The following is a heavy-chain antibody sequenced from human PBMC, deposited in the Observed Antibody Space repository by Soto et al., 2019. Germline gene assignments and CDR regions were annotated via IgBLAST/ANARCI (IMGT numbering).Heavy chain of an antibody. J-gene: IGHJ6*02. CDR3: AKELGSGGNYYGMDV. Sequence: EVQLLESGGGLVQPGGSLRLSCAASGFTFNNYAMAWVRQTPGKGLEWVSGFGTRDGRTYYADSVKGRFTISRDNSKNTLYLQMNNLRAEDTAVYYCAKELGSGGNYYGMDVWGQGTTVTVSS. CDR1: GFTFNNYA. D-gene: IGHD3-10*02. V-gene: IGHV3-23*01. CDR2: FGTRDGRT.